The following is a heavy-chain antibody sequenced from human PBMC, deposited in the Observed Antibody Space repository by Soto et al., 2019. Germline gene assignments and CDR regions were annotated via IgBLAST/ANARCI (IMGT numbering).Heavy chain of an antibody. CDR2: ISGSGSTT. Sequence: EVQLLDSGGGLVQPRGSLRLSCAASGSTFSRFAISWVRQAPGKGLEWVSAISGSGSTTFYTGSVKGRFTISRDNSKNTLYLQMNSLRAEDTAVYYCAKNGGSGWWDDPFDIWGQGTMVTVSS. CDR1: GSTFSRFA. J-gene: IGHJ3*02. V-gene: IGHV3-23*01. CDR3: AKNGGSGWWDDPFDI. D-gene: IGHD6-19*01.